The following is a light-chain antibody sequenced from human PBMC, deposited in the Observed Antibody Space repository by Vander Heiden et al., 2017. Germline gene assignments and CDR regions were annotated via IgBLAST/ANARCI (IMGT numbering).Light chain of an antibody. J-gene: IGKJ4*01. CDR3: QQYNSYPLT. CDR2: QAS. CDR1: QSISTW. Sequence: TQMAQSPSTLSASVGDRVTITCRASQSISTWLAWYQHKPGRAPRLLIYQASTLESAVSSRFSGSGSGTEFTLIISSLQPDDVAHYYCQQYNSYPLTFGGGTKVE. V-gene: IGKV1-5*01.